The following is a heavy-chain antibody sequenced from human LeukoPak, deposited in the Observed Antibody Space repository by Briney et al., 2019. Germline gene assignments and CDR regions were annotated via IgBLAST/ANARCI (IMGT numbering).Heavy chain of an antibody. Sequence: SVKVSCKSAGGTFSSYAISWVRQAPGQGLEWMGRIIPIFGTANYAQKFQGRVTITADKSTSTAYMELSSLRSEDTAVYYCARNLGYGGIPYFDYWGQRTLVTVSS. V-gene: IGHV1-69*06. CDR1: GGTFSSYA. CDR3: ARNLGYGGIPYFDY. J-gene: IGHJ4*02. D-gene: IGHD4-23*01. CDR2: IIPIFGTA.